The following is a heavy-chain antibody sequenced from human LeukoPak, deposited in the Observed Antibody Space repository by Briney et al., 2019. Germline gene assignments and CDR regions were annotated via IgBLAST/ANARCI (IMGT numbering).Heavy chain of an antibody. Sequence: PSETLSLTCAVYGGSFSGYYWSWIRQPPGKGLEWIGEINHSGSTNYNPSLKSRVTISVDTSKNQFPLKLSSVTAADTAVYYCARLTMISGNYWGQGTLVTVSS. D-gene: IGHD3-22*01. V-gene: IGHV4-34*01. J-gene: IGHJ4*02. CDR3: ARLTMISGNY. CDR1: GGSFSGYY. CDR2: INHSGST.